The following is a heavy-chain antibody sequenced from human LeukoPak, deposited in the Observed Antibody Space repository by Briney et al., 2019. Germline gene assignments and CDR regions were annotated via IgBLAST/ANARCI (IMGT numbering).Heavy chain of an antibody. CDR3: ARSPASRRRRFDY. CDR1: GGSFSGYY. CDR2: INHSGST. J-gene: IGHJ4*02. V-gene: IGHV4-34*01. Sequence: SETLSLTCAVCGGSFSGYYWSWIRQPPGKGLEWIGEINHSGSTNYNPSLKSRVTISVDTSKNQFSLKLSSVTAADTAVYYCARSPASRRRRFDYWGQGTLVTVSS.